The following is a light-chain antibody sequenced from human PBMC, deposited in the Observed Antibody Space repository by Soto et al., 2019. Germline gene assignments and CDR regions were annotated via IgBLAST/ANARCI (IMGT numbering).Light chain of an antibody. V-gene: IGKV3-15*01. J-gene: IGKJ4*01. CDR3: QQYNNWPLT. Sequence: EIVMTQSPATLSVSPGERATLSCRASQSVSSKLAWYQQKPGQAPRLLIYGASTRATGISARFSGSGSGTEFTLPISRLQSEDFAVYYCQQYNNWPLTFGGGPKVDIK. CDR1: QSVSSK. CDR2: GAS.